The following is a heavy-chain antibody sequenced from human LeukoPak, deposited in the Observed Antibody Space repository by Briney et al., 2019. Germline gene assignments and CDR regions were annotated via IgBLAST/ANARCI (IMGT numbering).Heavy chain of an antibody. J-gene: IGHJ3*02. CDR3: ATNLDVFPGRLNPSAI. D-gene: IGHD1-1*01. Sequence: GGSQSLFCRASGYTFSRCDKVWVRQAPGKGLGWVSALTGSGISTSYADSVKGRFTISRDNSKNSLYLQMNSLRANDTAVYYCATNLDVFPGRLNPSAICGEGSMVTVSS. CDR1: GYTFSRCD. CDR2: LTGSGIST. V-gene: IGHV3-23*01.